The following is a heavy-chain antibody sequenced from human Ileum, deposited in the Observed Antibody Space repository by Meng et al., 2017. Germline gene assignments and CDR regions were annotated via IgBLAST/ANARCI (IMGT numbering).Heavy chain of an antibody. V-gene: IGHV4-59*01. CDR1: GASISAYY. Sequence: QVQLQESGPGLVKPSETLSLTCTVSGASISAYYWSWIRQPPGKGLECIGYIFYNGDINYNPSLKSRVTISLDTPKSQISLKLTSVTAADTAVYYCARTARVFDPWGQGTLVTVSS. J-gene: IGHJ5*02. CDR3: ARTARVFDP. CDR2: IFYNGDI.